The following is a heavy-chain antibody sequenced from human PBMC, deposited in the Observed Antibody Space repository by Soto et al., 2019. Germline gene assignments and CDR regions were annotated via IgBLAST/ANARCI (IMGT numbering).Heavy chain of an antibody. CDR3: ASSVVGHFDY. Sequence: EVQLVESGGAVVQRGGSLRLSCVASGFTFSVYSMNWVRQAPGKGLEWFSYITSDTKTIKYEDSVKGRFTISTDNAKNSVSLLMNSMRYEDTAGYYCASSVVGHFDYWGQGTGVTVSS. CDR1: GFTFSVYS. V-gene: IGHV3-48*02. D-gene: IGHD2-15*01. J-gene: IGHJ4*02. CDR2: ITSDTKTI.